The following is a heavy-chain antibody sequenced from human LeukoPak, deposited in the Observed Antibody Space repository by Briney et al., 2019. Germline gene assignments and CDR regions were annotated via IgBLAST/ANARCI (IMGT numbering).Heavy chain of an antibody. CDR3: ARYAGYSSSWYKGGGPFDY. CDR2: IYYSGST. CDR1: GGSISSYY. J-gene: IGHJ4*02. V-gene: IGHV4-59*08. Sequence: SETLSLTCTVSGGSISSYYWSWIRQPPGKGLEWIGYIYYSGSTNYNPSLKGRVTMSIDTSKNQFSLKLSSVTAADTAVYYCARYAGYSSSWYKGGGPFDYWGQGTLVTVSS. D-gene: IGHD6-13*01.